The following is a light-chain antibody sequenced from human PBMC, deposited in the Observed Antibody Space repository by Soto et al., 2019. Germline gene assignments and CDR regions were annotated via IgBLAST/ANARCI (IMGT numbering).Light chain of an antibody. CDR2: GVS. CDR1: ESLFGF. V-gene: IGKV3-15*01. J-gene: IGKJ2*01. Sequence: DIVLTQSPATLCVSPGDRVTLSCRASESLFGFLAWYQQKPGQAPRLLMYGVSTRATGIPARFSGGGSATDFTLTISSLQSEDSAFYFCQSYNDWPFASGLGTRLEI. CDR3: QSYNDWPFA.